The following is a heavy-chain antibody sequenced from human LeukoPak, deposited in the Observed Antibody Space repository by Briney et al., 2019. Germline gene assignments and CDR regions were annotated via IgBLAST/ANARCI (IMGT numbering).Heavy chain of an antibody. J-gene: IGHJ4*02. V-gene: IGHV3-11*04. CDR3: ARDRAEMATLTPRPFDY. Sequence: GGSLRLSCAASGVTFSDYYMSWIRQAPGKGLEWVSYISSSGSTIYYADSVKGRFTIPRDNAKNSLYLQMNSLRAEDTAVYYCARDRAEMATLTPRPFDYWGQGTLVTVSS. CDR1: GVTFSDYY. D-gene: IGHD5-24*01. CDR2: ISSSGSTI.